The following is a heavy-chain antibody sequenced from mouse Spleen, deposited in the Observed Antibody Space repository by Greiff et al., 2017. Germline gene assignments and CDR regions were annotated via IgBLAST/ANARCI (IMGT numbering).Heavy chain of an antibody. J-gene: IGHJ3*01. V-gene: IGHV5-9*01. CDR1: GFTFSSYA. CDR3: ARHGEFPFAY. Sequence: EVMLVESGGGLVKLGGSLKLSCAASGFTFSSYAMSWVRQTPEKRLEWVATISSGGGNTYYPDSVKGRFTISRDNAKNTLYLQMSSLKSEDTAMYYCARHGEFPFAYWGQGTLVTVSA. CDR2: ISSGGGNT.